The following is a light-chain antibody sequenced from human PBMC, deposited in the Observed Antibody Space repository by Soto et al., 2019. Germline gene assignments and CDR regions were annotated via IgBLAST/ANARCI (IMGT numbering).Light chain of an antibody. J-gene: IGLJ1*01. CDR2: EVR. V-gene: IGLV2-14*01. CDR3: SSYKSRSTYV. CDR1: SSDVGGYNY. Sequence: QSVLTQHASVSGSPGQSITISCTGTSSDVGGYNYVSWYQQHPGKAPKLMIYEVRNRPSGVSNRFSGSKSGNTASLTISGCKAEDDADYYFSSYKSRSTYVSGQGTKVT.